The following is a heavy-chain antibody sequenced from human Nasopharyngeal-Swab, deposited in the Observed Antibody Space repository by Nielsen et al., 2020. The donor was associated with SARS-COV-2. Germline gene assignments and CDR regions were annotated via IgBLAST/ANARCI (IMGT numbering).Heavy chain of an antibody. D-gene: IGHD3-10*01. Sequence: WIRQPTAKGLEWVGEINHSGSTNYNPSLKSRVTISVDTSKNQFSLKLSSVTAADTAVYYCARGRARITMVRGVKQRHFDYWGQGTLVTVSS. CDR3: ARGRARITMVRGVKQRHFDY. J-gene: IGHJ4*02. CDR2: INHSGST. V-gene: IGHV4-34*01.